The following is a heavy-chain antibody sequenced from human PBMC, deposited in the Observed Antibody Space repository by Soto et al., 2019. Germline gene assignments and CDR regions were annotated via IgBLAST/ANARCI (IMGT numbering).Heavy chain of an antibody. V-gene: IGHV3-30-3*01. Sequence: QVQLVESGGGVVQPGRSLRLSCAASGFTFSSYAMHWVRQAPGKGLEWVAVISYDGSNKYYADSVKGRFTISRDNSKNTLYLQMSSLRAEDTAVYYCARVHCISTSCYAYYYYYGMDVWGQGTTVTVSS. D-gene: IGHD2-2*01. CDR2: ISYDGSNK. J-gene: IGHJ6*02. CDR1: GFTFSSYA. CDR3: ARVHCISTSCYAYYYYYGMDV.